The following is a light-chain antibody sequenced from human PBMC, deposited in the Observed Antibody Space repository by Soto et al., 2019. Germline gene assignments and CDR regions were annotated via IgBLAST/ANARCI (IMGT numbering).Light chain of an antibody. J-gene: IGKJ1*01. CDR1: QSISSW. V-gene: IGKV1-5*01. CDR2: DAS. CDR3: QHYNSYSEA. Sequence: DIEMTQSPSTLSASLGDRVTITCRASQSISSWLAWYQQKPGKAPKLLIYDASSLESGVPSRFRGSGSGTEFTLTISSLQPDDFAPYYCQHYNSYSEACGQGTKVDIK.